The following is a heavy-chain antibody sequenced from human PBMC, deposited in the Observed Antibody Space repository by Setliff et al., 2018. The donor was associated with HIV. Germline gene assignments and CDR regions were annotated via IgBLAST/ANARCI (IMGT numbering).Heavy chain of an antibody. CDR3: VRGLGSEFDY. D-gene: IGHD2-15*01. CDR2: TTNKADSYNT. CDR1: GFTFSDHY. J-gene: IGHJ4*02. V-gene: IGHV3-72*01. Sequence: GGSLRLSCAASGFTFSDHYMDWVRQAPGKGLEWVGRTTNKADSYNTHYAASVKGRFTIARDDSKKSLYLQMNSLKIEDTAVYYCVRGLGSEFDYWGQGTLVTVSS.